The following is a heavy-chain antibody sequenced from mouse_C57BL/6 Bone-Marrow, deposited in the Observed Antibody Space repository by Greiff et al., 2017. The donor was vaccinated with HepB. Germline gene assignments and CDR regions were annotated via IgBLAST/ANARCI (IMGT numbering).Heavy chain of an antibody. CDR1: GYTFTSYW. CDR2: IYPGSGST. V-gene: IGHV1-55*01. D-gene: IGHD3-1*01. CDR3: ASAARGALYAMDY. J-gene: IGHJ4*01. Sequence: VQLQQPGAELVKPGASVMMSCKASGYTFTSYWITWVKQRPGQGLEWIGDIYPGSGSTNYNEKFKSKATLTVDTSSSTAYMQLSSLTSEDSAVYYCASAARGALYAMDYWGQGTSVTVSS.